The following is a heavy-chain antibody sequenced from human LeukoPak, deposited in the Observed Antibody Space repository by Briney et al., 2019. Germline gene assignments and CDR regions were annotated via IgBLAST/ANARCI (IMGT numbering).Heavy chain of an antibody. J-gene: IGHJ4*02. CDR3: AKTPQAAAGIWYFDY. D-gene: IGHD6-13*01. CDR2: ISGSGGST. CDR1: RFTFSNYA. V-gene: IGHV3-23*01. Sequence: GGSLRLSCAASRFTFSNYAMNWVRQAPGKGLEWVSAISGSGGSTYYADSVKGRFTISRDNSKNTLYLQMNSLRAEDTAVYYCAKTPQAAAGIWYFDYWGRGTLVTVSS.